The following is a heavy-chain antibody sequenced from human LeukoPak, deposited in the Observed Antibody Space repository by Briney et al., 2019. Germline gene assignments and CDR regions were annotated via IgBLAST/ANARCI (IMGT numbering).Heavy chain of an antibody. D-gene: IGHD3-10*01. CDR2: ISSSSSYI. V-gene: IGHV3-21*01. CDR3: AKGGTYYYGSGSYYMAY. J-gene: IGHJ4*02. Sequence: GGSLRLSCAASGFTFSSYSMNWVRQAPGKGLEWVSSISSSSSYIYYADSVKGRFTISRDNAKNTLYLQMNSLRAEDTAVYYCAKGGTYYYGSGSYYMAYWGQGTLVTVSS. CDR1: GFTFSSYS.